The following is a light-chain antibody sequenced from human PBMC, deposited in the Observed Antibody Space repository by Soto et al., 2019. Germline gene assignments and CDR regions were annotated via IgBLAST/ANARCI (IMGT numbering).Light chain of an antibody. CDR3: QQRSSWPIT. CDR2: DAS. J-gene: IGKJ5*01. Sequence: EIVLTQAPSTLSLSPVERATLSFRASQSVTSYLAWYQQRPGQAPRLLIYDASRRATGIPARFSGSGSGADFTLTISTLEPEDFAVYYCQQRSSWPITFGQGTRLEIK. V-gene: IGKV3-11*01. CDR1: QSVTSY.